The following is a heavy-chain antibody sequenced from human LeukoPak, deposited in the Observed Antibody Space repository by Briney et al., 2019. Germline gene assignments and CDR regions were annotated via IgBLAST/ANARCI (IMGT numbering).Heavy chain of an antibody. CDR1: GFTFSSYA. D-gene: IGHD3-22*01. Sequence: GGSLRLSCAASGFTFSSYAMSWVRQAPGKGLEWVSAISGSGGSTYYADSVKGRFTISRDNSKNTLYLQMNSLRAEDTAVYYCAKDLRYYDSTSPSNWGQGTLVTVSS. V-gene: IGHV3-23*01. J-gene: IGHJ4*02. CDR2: ISGSGGST. CDR3: AKDLRYYDSTSPSN.